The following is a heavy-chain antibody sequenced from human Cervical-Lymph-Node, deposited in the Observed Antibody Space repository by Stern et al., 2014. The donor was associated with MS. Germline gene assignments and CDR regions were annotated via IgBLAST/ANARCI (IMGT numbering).Heavy chain of an antibody. CDR2: LHPDNPDI. J-gene: IGHJ6*02. V-gene: IGHV5-51*03. D-gene: IGHD1-1*01. CDR1: GYTFTNNW. Sequence: VQLVQSGAEVKKPGESLKISCKGSGYTFTNNWIAWVRQMPATGLEWMGILHPDNPDIRTSPSFQGQFTISPKKSIRTAYLQWSSLKPADSAVYYCASRPPRRKWDDPNYGMDVWGQGTTVTVSS. CDR3: ASRPPRRKWDDPNYGMDV.